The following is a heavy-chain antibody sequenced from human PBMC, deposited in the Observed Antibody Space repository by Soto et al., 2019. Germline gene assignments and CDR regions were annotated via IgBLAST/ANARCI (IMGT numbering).Heavy chain of an antibody. CDR3: ARVSGSYYYVMDG. Sequence: SETLSLTCAVSGGSISSSNWWSWVRQPPGKGLEWIGEIYHSGSTNYNPSLKSRVTISVDKSKNQFSLKLSSVTAADTAVYYCARVSGSYYYVMDGWGQGSTVTVSS. J-gene: IGHJ6*02. CDR2: IYHSGST. D-gene: IGHD1-26*01. CDR1: GGSISSSNW. V-gene: IGHV4-4*02.